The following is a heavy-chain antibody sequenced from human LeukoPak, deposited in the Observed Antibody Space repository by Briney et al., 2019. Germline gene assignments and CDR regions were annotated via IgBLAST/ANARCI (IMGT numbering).Heavy chain of an antibody. D-gene: IGHD2-2*01. V-gene: IGHV4-39*01. CDR1: GGSISSSSYY. J-gene: IGHJ4*02. CDR3: ARGRGSSTRYLEYFDY. CDR2: IYYSGST. Sequence: KPSETLSLTCTVSGGSISSSSYYWGWIRQPPGKGLEWIGRIYYSGSTYYNPSLKSRVTISVDTSTNQFSLKLSSVTAADTAVYYCARGRGSSTRYLEYFDYWGQGTLVTVSS.